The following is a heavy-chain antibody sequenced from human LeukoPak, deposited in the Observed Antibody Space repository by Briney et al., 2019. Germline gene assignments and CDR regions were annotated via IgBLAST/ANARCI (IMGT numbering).Heavy chain of an antibody. CDR2: IYYSGST. V-gene: IGHV4-39*01. CDR3: ARRGMMNYYYYGMDV. Sequence: SETLSLTCTVSGGSISSSSYYWGWIRQPPGKGLEWLGSIYYSGSTYYNPSLKSRVTISVDTSKNQFSLKLSSVTAADTAVYYCARRGMMNYYYYGMDVWGQGTTVTVSS. D-gene: IGHD3-16*01. CDR1: GGSISSSSYY. J-gene: IGHJ6*02.